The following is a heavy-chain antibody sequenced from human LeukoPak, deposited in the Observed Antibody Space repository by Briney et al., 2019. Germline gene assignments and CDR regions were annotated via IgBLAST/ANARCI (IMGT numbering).Heavy chain of an antibody. V-gene: IGHV4-59*01. CDR3: ARRGAGSVYYDASGYDY. Sequence: SETLSLTCTVSGGSIRSYYWSWIRQPPGKGLEWIGYIYYSGSTNYNPSLKSRVSISVDTSKNQFSLKLSSVTAADTAVYYCARRGAGSVYYDASGYDYWGQGTLVTVSS. D-gene: IGHD3-22*01. CDR1: GGSIRSYY. CDR2: IYYSGST. J-gene: IGHJ4*02.